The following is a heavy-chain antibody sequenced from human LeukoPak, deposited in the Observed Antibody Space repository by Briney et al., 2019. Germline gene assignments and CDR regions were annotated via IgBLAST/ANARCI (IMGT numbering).Heavy chain of an antibody. Sequence: GSLRLSSVGSGFTFSNYWMNWVRQAPGKGLEWVANIKGSDKGHVDSVKGRFSVSRDDARNSLYLQMDSLRAEDTAVYYCARDVDWNYDLWGQGTVVRVSS. J-gene: IGHJ4*02. D-gene: IGHD1-7*01. CDR1: GFTFSNYW. V-gene: IGHV3-7*01. CDR2: IKGSDK. CDR3: ARDVDWNYDL.